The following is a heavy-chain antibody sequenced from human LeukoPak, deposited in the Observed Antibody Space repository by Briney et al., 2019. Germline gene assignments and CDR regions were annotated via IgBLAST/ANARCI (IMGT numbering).Heavy chain of an antibody. Sequence: GSLRLSCAASGFTFSSYSMNWVRQAPGKGLEWVSSICSSSSYIYYADSVKGRFTISRDNAKNSLYLQMNSLRAEDTAVYYCARDRSDRLAVAGTSAFDYWGQGTLVTVSS. V-gene: IGHV3-21*01. CDR2: ICSSSSYI. J-gene: IGHJ4*02. D-gene: IGHD6-19*01. CDR3: ARDRSDRLAVAGTSAFDY. CDR1: GFTFSSYS.